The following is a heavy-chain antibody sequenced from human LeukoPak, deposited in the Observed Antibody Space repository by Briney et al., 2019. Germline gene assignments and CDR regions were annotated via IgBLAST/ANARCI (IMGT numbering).Heavy chain of an antibody. CDR1: GYTFTSYD. J-gene: IGHJ1*01. V-gene: IGHV1-8*01. D-gene: IGHD6-13*01. CDR2: MNPNSGNT. CDR3: ARGRMAAAGAGYFQH. Sequence: GASVKVSCKASGYTFTSYDINWVRQATGQGLEWMGWMNPNSGNTGYAQKFQGRVTMTRNTSISTAYMELSSLRSEDTAVYYCARGRMAAAGAGYFQHWGQGTLVTVSS.